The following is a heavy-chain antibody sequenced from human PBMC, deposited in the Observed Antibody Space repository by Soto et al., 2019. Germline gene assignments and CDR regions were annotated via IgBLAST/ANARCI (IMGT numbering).Heavy chain of an antibody. J-gene: IGHJ5*02. Sequence: SVKVSCKASGGTFSTYTMTWVRQAPGQGLEWMGGIIPLFGTANYAQKFQGRVTITADESTSTVYMGLSSLRSEDTAVYYCARSQDSSGYWNNCFDPWGQGTLVTVSS. CDR2: IIPLFGTA. CDR3: ARSQDSSGYWNNCFDP. D-gene: IGHD3-22*01. V-gene: IGHV1-69*13. CDR1: GGTFSTYT.